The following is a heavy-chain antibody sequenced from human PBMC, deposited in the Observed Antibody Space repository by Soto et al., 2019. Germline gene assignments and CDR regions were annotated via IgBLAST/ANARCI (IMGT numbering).Heavy chain of an antibody. Sequence: QITLKESGPALVRPTQSLTLTCTFSGFSLSTSRGGVGWIRQPPGKALDWLTLIYWNDDKRYSPSLKNRLTITKDTSKNQVVLTMTNMDPVDTATYYCAHLYFYASGPYFQSRGQGTLVTVSS. J-gene: IGHJ4*02. D-gene: IGHD3-10*01. CDR2: IYWNDDK. CDR3: AHLYFYASGPYFQS. V-gene: IGHV2-5*01. CDR1: GFSLSTSRGG.